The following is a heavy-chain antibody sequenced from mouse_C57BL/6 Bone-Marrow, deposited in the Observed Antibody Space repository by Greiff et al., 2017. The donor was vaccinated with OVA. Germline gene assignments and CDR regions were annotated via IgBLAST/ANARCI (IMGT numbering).Heavy chain of an antibody. CDR1: GFSLTSYG. Sequence: VMLVESGPGLVQPSQSLSITCTVSGFSLTSYGVHWVRQSPGKGLEWLGVIWRGGSNDYNAAFMSRLSITKDNSKSQVFFKMNSLQADYTAIYYCANDGFPYYYAMDYWGQGTSVTVSA. J-gene: IGHJ4*01. CDR2: IWRGGSN. CDR3: ANDGFPYYYAMDY. V-gene: IGHV2-5*01.